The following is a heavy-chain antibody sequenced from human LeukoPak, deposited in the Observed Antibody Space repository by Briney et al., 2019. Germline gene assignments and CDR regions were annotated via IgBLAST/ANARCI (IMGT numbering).Heavy chain of an antibody. D-gene: IGHD6-19*01. Sequence: GGSLRLSCAASGFTFSDYDIHWARQAPGEGLEWLAYVSKDGGVKYYADSVKGRFTASRDNSRNTAFLEMSSLRPEDTALYYCARDLMWLVDFWGRGTLLTVSS. CDR2: VSKDGGVK. CDR1: GFTFSDYD. CDR3: ARDLMWLVDF. V-gene: IGHV3-30-3*01. J-gene: IGHJ4*02.